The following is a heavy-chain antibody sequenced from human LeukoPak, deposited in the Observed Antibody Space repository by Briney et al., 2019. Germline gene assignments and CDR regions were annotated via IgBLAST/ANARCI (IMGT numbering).Heavy chain of an antibody. D-gene: IGHD6-19*01. CDR3: ARHPRAYSSGWYRRGFDY. J-gene: IGHJ4*02. CDR1: GYSFTSYW. CDR2: IYPGDSDT. Sequence: GESLKISCKGSGYSFTSYWIGWVRQMPGKGLEWMGIIYPGDSDTRYSPSFQGQVAISADKSISTAYLQWSSLKASDTAVYYCARHPRAYSSGWYRRGFDYWGQGTLVTVSS. V-gene: IGHV5-51*01.